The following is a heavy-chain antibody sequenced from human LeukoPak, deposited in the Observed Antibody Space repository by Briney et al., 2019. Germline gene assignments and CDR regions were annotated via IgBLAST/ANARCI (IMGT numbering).Heavy chain of an antibody. V-gene: IGHV3-21*01. D-gene: IGHD2-2*01. CDR2: ISSSSSYI. CDR1: GFTFSSYS. Sequence: PGGSLRLSCAASGFTFSSYSMNWVRQAPGEGLEWVSSISSSSSYIYYADSVKGRFTISRDNAKNSLYLQMNSLRAEDTAVYYCARNPPNRYCSSTSCCPFDYWGQGTLVTVSS. J-gene: IGHJ4*02. CDR3: ARNPPNRYCSSTSCCPFDY.